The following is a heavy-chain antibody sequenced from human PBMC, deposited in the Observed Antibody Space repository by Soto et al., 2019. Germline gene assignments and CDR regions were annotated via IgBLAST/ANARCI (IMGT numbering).Heavy chain of an antibody. V-gene: IGHV4-30-4*01. Sequence: SETLSLTCTVSGGFIDSGAYYWSWIRQPPGKGLEWIGYIYYDGNAYYNPSLKSRITISVDTSKNQVSLTLTSVTAADSAVYYCARQGSYWGQGALVTVSS. J-gene: IGHJ4*02. CDR3: ARQGSY. CDR1: GGFIDSGAYY. CDR2: IYYDGNA.